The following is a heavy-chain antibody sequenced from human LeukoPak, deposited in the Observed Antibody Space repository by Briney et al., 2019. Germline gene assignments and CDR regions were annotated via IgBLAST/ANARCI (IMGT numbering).Heavy chain of an antibody. CDR1: GFTFSSYA. D-gene: IGHD3-22*01. V-gene: IGHV3-23*01. CDR3: AKDPPYYYDSSGYYEEAY. CDR2: ISGSGGST. Sequence: GGSLRLSCAASGFTFSSYAMSWVRQAPGKGLEWVSAISGSGGSTYYADSVKGRFTISRDNSKNTLYLQMNSLRAEDTAVYYCAKDPPYYYDSSGYYEEAYWGQGTLVTVSS. J-gene: IGHJ4*02.